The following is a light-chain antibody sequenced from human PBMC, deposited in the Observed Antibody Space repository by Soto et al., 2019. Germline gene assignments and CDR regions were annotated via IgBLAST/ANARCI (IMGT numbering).Light chain of an antibody. CDR3: QQYNNYWT. CDR2: DAS. CDR1: QSVGSS. Sequence: EMVLTQSPVTLSVSPGEGATLSCRASQSVGSSLAWYQQKPGQAPRLLISDASNRATGIPARFSGSGSGTEFTLTISSLQPDDFATYYCQQYNNYWTFGQGTKVDIK. J-gene: IGKJ1*01. V-gene: IGKV3D-15*01.